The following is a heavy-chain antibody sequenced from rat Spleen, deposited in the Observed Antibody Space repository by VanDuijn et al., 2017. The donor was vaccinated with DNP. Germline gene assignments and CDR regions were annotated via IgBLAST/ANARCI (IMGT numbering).Heavy chain of an antibody. V-gene: IGHV5S13*01. CDR3: TRIGDLHNGGDGDALDA. J-gene: IGHJ4*01. CDR1: GFTFSNYG. CDR2: ISTGGGNT. Sequence: EVQLVESGGGFVQPGRSLKLSCAASGFTFSNYGMAWVRQAPNKGLEWVATISTGGGNTYYRDSVKGRFTISRENAKNTLSLQMDSLRSEDTATYYCTRIGDLHNGGDGDALDAWGQGTSVTVSS. D-gene: IGHD1-1*01.